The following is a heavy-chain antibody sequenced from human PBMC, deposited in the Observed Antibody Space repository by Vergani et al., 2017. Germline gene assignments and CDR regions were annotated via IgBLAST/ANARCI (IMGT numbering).Heavy chain of an antibody. J-gene: IGHJ4*02. CDR2: IYYSGST. D-gene: IGHD3-16*01. CDR3: ARSGMGGPHTPQNFDY. Sequence: QVQLQESGPGLVKPSETLSLTCTVSGGSISSYYWSWIRQPPGKGLEWIGYIYYSGSTYYNPSLKSRVTISVDTSKNQFSLKLSSVTAADTAVYYCARSGMGGPHTPQNFDYWGQGTLVTVSS. CDR1: GGSISSYY. V-gene: IGHV4-59*12.